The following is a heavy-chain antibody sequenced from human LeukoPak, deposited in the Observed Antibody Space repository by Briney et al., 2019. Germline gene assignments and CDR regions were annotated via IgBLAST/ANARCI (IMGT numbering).Heavy chain of an antibody. Sequence: SETLSLTCAVYGGSFSGYYWSWIRQPPGKGLEWIGEINHSGSTNYNPSLKSRVTISVDTSKNQFSLKLSSVTAADTAVYYCARGASGYYTGSEGWFDPWGQGTLVTVSS. CDR3: ARGASGYYTGSEGWFDP. J-gene: IGHJ5*02. CDR1: GGSFSGYY. V-gene: IGHV4-34*01. CDR2: INHSGST. D-gene: IGHD3-3*01.